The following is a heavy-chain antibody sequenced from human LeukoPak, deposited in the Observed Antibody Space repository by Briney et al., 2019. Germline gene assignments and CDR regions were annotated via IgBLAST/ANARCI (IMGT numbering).Heavy chain of an antibody. CDR3: ARHDEGSGWYRSYIDL. CDR1: GVSISSYY. J-gene: IGHJ2*01. V-gene: IGHV4-4*09. CDR2: MSTSGST. D-gene: IGHD6-19*01. Sequence: SETLSLTCTVSGVSISSYYCSWIRQPPGKGLEWIGYMSTSGSTDYSPSLKSRVTIVDRSKNQCSLNLSSVTAADTAVYYCARHDEGSGWYRSYIDLWGRGTLVIVSS.